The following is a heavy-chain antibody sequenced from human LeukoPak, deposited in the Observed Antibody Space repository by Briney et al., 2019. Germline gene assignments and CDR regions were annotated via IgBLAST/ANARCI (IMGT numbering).Heavy chain of an antibody. CDR3: ARRNWNSSSWRKKGYYFDY. Sequence: AASVKVSCKASGYTFTTSGINWVRQAPGQGLEWMGCINVYNGNTNYAQKFQGRITMTRDTSTSTAYMELSSLRSEDTAVYYCARRNWNSSSWRKKGYYFDYWGQGTLVTVSS. CDR2: INVYNGNT. J-gene: IGHJ4*02. CDR1: GYTFTTSG. D-gene: IGHD1-7*01. V-gene: IGHV1-18*01.